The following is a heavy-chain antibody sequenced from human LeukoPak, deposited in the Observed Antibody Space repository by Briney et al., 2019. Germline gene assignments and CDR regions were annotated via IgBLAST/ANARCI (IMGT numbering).Heavy chain of an antibody. CDR3: ARGIPRDS. V-gene: IGHV4-34*01. D-gene: IGHD2-21*02. Sequence: PSETLSLTCAVYGGSFSGYYWSWIRQPPGKGLEWIGEINHSGSTNYNPSLKSRVTISVDTSKNQFSLKLSSVTAADTAVYYCARGIPRDSWGQGTLVTVSS. CDR2: INHSGST. J-gene: IGHJ4*02. CDR1: GGSFSGYY.